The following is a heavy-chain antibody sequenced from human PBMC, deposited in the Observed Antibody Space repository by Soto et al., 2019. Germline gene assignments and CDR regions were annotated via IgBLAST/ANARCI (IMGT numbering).Heavy chain of an antibody. D-gene: IGHD6-19*01. CDR2: INPSGGST. V-gene: IGHV1-46*01. CDR1: GYTFTNYY. J-gene: IGHJ4*02. Sequence: QVQLVQSGAEVKKPGASVKVSCKASGYTFTNYYIHWVRQAPGQGLEWMGMINPSGGSTSYTRRFQGRVTLTSDTSTSTVYMELSSLRSEDTAVYYCERESQSSGWSWFDYWGQGTLVTVSS. CDR3: ERESQSSGWSWFDY.